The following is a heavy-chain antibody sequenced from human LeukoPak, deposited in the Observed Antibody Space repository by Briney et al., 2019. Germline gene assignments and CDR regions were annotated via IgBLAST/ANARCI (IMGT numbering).Heavy chain of an antibody. J-gene: IGHJ4*02. CDR3: AGGGFGELY. CDR1: GFTFRSYS. CDR2: LSSTSTHI. Sequence: GGSLRLSCAASGFTFRSYSMNWVRQAPGKGLEWVSSLSSTSTHIYYADSVKGRFTISRDNAKNSLYLQVNSLRAEDTAVYYCAGGGFGELYWGQGTLVTVSS. V-gene: IGHV3-21*01. D-gene: IGHD3-10*01.